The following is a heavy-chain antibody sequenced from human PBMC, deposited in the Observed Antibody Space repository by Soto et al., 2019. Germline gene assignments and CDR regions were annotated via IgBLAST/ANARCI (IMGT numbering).Heavy chain of an antibody. CDR3: ARVVVATVPNFDY. Sequence: ASVKVSCKASGFTFTSSAMQWVRQARGQRLEWIGWIVVGSGSTNYNPSLKSRVTISVDTSKNQFSLKLSSVTAADTAVYYCARVVVATVPNFDYWGQGTLVTVSS. CDR2: IVVGSGST. CDR1: GFTFTSSA. J-gene: IGHJ4*02. D-gene: IGHD5-12*01. V-gene: IGHV1-58*02.